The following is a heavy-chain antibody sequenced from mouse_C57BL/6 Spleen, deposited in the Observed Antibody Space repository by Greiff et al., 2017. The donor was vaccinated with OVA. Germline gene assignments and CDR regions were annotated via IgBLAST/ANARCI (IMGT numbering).Heavy chain of an antibody. CDR1: GFTFSDYG. D-gene: IGHD1-1*01. CDR3: ARHRDYGSSYYFDY. CDR2: ISNLAYSI. V-gene: IGHV5-15*01. Sequence: EVQVVESGGGLVQPGGSLKLSCAASGFTFSDYGMAWVRQAPRKGPEWVAFISNLAYSIYYADTVTGRFTISRENAKNTLYLEMSSLRSEDTAMYYCARHRDYGSSYYFDYWGQGTTLTVSS. J-gene: IGHJ2*01.